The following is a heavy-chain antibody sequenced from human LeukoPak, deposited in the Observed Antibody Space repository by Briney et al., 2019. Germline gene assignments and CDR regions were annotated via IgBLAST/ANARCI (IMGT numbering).Heavy chain of an antibody. Sequence: GGSLRLSCAASRFTFSSYSMNWVRQAPGKGLEWVSYISSSGSTIYYADSVKGRFTISRDNAKNSLYLQMNSLRAEDTAVYYCARVPRDLPPYFDYWGQGTLVTVSS. CDR2: ISSSGSTI. J-gene: IGHJ4*02. V-gene: IGHV3-48*04. D-gene: IGHD5-24*01. CDR3: ARVPRDLPPYFDY. CDR1: RFTFSSYS.